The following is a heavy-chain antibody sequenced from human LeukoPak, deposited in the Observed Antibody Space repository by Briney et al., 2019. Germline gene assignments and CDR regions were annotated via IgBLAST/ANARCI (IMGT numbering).Heavy chain of an antibody. J-gene: IGHJ6*04. CDR2: INHSGST. CDR1: GGSFSGYY. CDR3: ARGQRVGYCSSTSCPRGGYYYYYGMDV. D-gene: IGHD2-2*03. V-gene: IGHV4-34*01. Sequence: SETMSLTCAVYGGSFSGYYWSWIRQPPGKGLEWIGEINHSGSTNYNPSLKSRVTISVDTSKNQFSLKLSSVTAADTAVYYCARGQRVGYCSSTSCPRGGYYYYYGMDVWGKGTTVTVSS.